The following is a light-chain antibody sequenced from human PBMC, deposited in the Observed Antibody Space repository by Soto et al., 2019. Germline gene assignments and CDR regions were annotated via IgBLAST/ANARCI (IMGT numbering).Light chain of an antibody. CDR3: QQYNNWPRT. Sequence: EIVLTQSPGTLSLSPGERATLSCRASQSVNSNLAWYQQKLGQAPRVLIYGASTRATGFPARFSGRGSGTEFTLTISSLQYEDFAVYYCQQYNNWPRTFGQGTKVDIK. CDR2: GAS. V-gene: IGKV3-15*01. CDR1: QSVNSN. J-gene: IGKJ1*01.